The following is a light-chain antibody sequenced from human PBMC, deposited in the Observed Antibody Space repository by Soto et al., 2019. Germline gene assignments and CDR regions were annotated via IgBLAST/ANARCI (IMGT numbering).Light chain of an antibody. Sequence: EIVMTQSPATLSVSPGERATLSCRASQSISSNLAWYQQKNGQTPRLLICGASTRAAGIPARFSGSGSGTDFSLTISSLQSEDFAVYYCQQYNNWPPFSFGPGTKVYI. V-gene: IGKV3-15*01. J-gene: IGKJ3*01. CDR2: GAS. CDR1: QSISSN. CDR3: QQYNNWPPFS.